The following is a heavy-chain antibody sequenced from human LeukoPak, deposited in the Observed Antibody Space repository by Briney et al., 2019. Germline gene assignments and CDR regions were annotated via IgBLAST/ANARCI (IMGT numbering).Heavy chain of an antibody. D-gene: IGHD6-6*01. J-gene: IGHJ4*02. CDR2: ISAYNGNT. CDR3: ARGVFVGPPRYYFDY. V-gene: IGHV1-18*01. CDR1: GYTFTSYG. Sequence: GASVKVSCKASGYTFTSYGISWVRQAPGQGLEWMGWISAYNGNTNYAQKFQGRVTMTRDTSISTAYMELSRLRSDDTAVYYCARGVFVGPPRYYFDYWGQGTLVTVSS.